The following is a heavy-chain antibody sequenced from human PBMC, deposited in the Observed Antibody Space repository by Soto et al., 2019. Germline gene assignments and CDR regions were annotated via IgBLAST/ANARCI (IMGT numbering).Heavy chain of an antibody. CDR3: AKYRRSGGSGYDY. V-gene: IGHV3-23*01. J-gene: IGHJ4*02. CDR1: GFTFSNYA. Sequence: EVQLLESGGGLVQPGGSLRLSCGVSGFTFSNYAMSWVRQAPGKGLEWVSGISDSGGSTYYADSVKGRFTISRDNYKNTLYLQMNSLRPEDTAVYYCAKYRRSGGSGYDYWGQGTLVTVSS. CDR2: ISDSGGST. D-gene: IGHD2-15*01.